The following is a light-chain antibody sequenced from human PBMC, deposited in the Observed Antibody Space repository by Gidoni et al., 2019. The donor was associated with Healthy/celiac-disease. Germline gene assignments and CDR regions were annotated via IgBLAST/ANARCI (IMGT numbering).Light chain of an antibody. CDR1: STTIGAGYD. CDR2: GNS. Sequence: QSVLTQPPSVSGAPGQRVTISCTGSSTTIGAGYDVHWYQQLPGTAPKLLIYGNSNRPSGVPDRFSGPKSGTSASLAITGLQAEVEADYYCQSYDSSLSGVVFGGGTKLTVL. V-gene: IGLV1-40*01. J-gene: IGLJ2*01. CDR3: QSYDSSLSGVV.